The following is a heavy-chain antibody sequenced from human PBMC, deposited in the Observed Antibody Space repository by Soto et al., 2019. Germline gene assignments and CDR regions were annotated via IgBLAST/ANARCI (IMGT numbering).Heavy chain of an antibody. D-gene: IGHD4-17*01. V-gene: IGHV3-33*01. Sequence: QGQLVESGGGVVQPGGSLRLSCEASGFSIRRHGMYWVRQAPGKGPEWVALIWYDGSNEHYADSVMGRFTVSRDNSQNTVYLQMNTLRAEDTGVYFCARDGNTATTRYYHIDVWGRGTTVTVSS. J-gene: IGHJ6*03. CDR2: IWYDGSNE. CDR1: GFSIRRHG. CDR3: ARDGNTATTRYYHIDV.